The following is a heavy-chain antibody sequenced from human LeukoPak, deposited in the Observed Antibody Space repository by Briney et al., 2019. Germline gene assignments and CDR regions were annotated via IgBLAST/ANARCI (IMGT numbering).Heavy chain of an antibody. CDR3: ARPLYGGNSGWYFDY. CDR1: GYIFTNYV. Sequence: ASVKVSCKASGYIFTNYVISWVRQAPGQGLEWLGSISVYNGITNHAQKFQDRVTMTTDTSTSTAYMELRSLRSDDTAMYYCARPLYGGNSGWYFDYWGQGTLVTVSS. V-gene: IGHV1-18*01. D-gene: IGHD4-23*01. CDR2: ISVYNGIT. J-gene: IGHJ4*02.